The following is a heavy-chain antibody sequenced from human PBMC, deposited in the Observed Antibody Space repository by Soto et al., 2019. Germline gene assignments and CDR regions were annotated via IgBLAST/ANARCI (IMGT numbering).Heavy chain of an antibody. CDR3: ARALPGGNGMDV. D-gene: IGHD3-10*01. V-gene: IGHV1-46*01. CDR1: GYTFTSNY. Sequence: GASVKVSCKASGYTFTSNYMHWVRQAPGQGLEWMGIINPSGGSTSYAQKFQGRVTMTRDTSTSTVYMELSSLRSEDTAVYYCARALPGGNGMDVWGQGTTVTVSS. CDR2: INPSGGST. J-gene: IGHJ6*02.